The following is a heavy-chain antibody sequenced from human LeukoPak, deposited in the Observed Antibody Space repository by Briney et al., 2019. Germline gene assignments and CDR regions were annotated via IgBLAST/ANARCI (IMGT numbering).Heavy chain of an antibody. CDR1: GYTFTSYG. D-gene: IGHD3-10*01. V-gene: IGHV1-18*01. Sequence: ASVKVSCKASGYTFTSYGISWVRQAPGQGLEWMGWISAYNGNTNYAQKLQGRVTMTTDTSTSTAYMELRSLRSDDTAVYYCARESSKYGSGSYYRDYWGQGTLVTASS. J-gene: IGHJ4*02. CDR2: ISAYNGNT. CDR3: ARESSKYGSGSYYRDY.